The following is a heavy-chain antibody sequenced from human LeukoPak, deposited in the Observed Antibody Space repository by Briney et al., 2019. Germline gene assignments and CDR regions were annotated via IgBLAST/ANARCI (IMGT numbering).Heavy chain of an antibody. Sequence: GGSLRLSCAASGFTFSSYWMSWVRQAPGKGLEWVANIKQDGSEKYYVDSVKGRFTISRDNAKNSLYLQMNSLRAEDTAVYYCAKVHTYYYDSSGYCYFDYWGQGTLVTVSS. D-gene: IGHD3-22*01. CDR2: IKQDGSEK. CDR1: GFTFSSYW. J-gene: IGHJ4*02. V-gene: IGHV3-7*03. CDR3: AKVHTYYYDSSGYCYFDY.